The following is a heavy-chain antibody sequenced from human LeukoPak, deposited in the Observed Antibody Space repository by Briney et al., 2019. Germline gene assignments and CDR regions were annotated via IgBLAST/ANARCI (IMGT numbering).Heavy chain of an antibody. CDR3: ARPRVVGATTGAFDI. V-gene: IGHV5-10-1*01. CDR1: GYSFTSYW. Sequence: GESLKISCKGSGYSFTSYWISWVRQMPGKGLEWMGRIDPRDSYTNYSPSFQGHVTISADKSISTAYLQWSSLKASDTAMYYCARPRVVGATTGAFDIWGQGTMVTVSS. D-gene: IGHD1-26*01. CDR2: IDPRDSYT. J-gene: IGHJ3*02.